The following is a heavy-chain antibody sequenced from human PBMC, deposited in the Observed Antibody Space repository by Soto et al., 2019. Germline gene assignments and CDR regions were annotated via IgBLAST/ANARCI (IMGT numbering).Heavy chain of an antibody. CDR2: ISGSGGST. CDR3: AKDHLAVALAFDI. Sequence: GGSLRLSCAASGFTFSSYAMILVRQAPGKGLEWVSAISGSGGSTYYADSVKGRFTISRDNSKNTLYLQMNSLRAEDTAVYYCAKDHLAVALAFDIWGQGTMVTVSS. D-gene: IGHD6-19*01. V-gene: IGHV3-23*01. J-gene: IGHJ3*02. CDR1: GFTFSSYA.